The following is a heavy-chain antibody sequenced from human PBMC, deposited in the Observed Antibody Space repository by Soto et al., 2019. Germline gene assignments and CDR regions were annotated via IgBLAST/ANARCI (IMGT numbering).Heavy chain of an antibody. CDR2: ISWNSGNL. CDR1: GFTFDDYA. CDR3: AKGASTTVFAFNDY. V-gene: IGHV3-9*01. Sequence: EVQLVESGGGLVQPGRFLRLSCAASGFTFDDYAMHWVRQGPGKGLEWVSSISWNSGNLGYADSVKGRFTISRDNATTFLYLQMNSLRGEDTALYYCAKGASTTVFAFNDYWGQGTLVTVSS. D-gene: IGHD4-17*01. J-gene: IGHJ4*02.